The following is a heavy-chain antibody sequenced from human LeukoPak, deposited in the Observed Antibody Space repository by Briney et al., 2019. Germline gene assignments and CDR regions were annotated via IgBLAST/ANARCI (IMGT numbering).Heavy chain of an antibody. CDR3: ARVNLRGSQYNWFDP. CDR2: ITPIIDVS. Sequence: SVKVSCKASRGTLNTHIFTWLRQAPGQGLEWMGKITPIIDVSKYAQKFQGRLTITADKSTATVYMELSGLKSEDTAVYYCARVNLRGSQYNWFDPWGQGTLVTVSS. D-gene: IGHD1-1*01. J-gene: IGHJ5*02. CDR1: RGTLNTHI. V-gene: IGHV1-69*02.